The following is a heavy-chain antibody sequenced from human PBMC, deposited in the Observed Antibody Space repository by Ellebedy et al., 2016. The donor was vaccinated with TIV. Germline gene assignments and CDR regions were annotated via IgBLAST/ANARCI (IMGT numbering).Heavy chain of an antibody. J-gene: IGHJ6*02. Sequence: GESLKISCVASGFTFSRHYMHWVRQAPGKGLVWVSRIKDDGSETSYVVSVKGRFTISRDNSKNTPFLQMNGLRAEDTAVYYCAKDHGPETGTQYAYFYGVDVWGQGSTVTVSS. CDR2: IKDDGSET. CDR1: GFTFSRHY. CDR3: AKDHGPETGTQYAYFYGVDV. D-gene: IGHD3-9*01. V-gene: IGHV3-74*01.